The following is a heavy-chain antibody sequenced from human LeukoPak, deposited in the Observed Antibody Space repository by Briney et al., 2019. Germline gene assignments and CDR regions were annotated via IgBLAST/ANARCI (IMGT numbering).Heavy chain of an antibody. Sequence: ASVKVSCKASGYTFTGYYMHWVRQAPGQGLEWMGRINPNSGDTNYAQKFQGRVTMTRDTSISTAYMEMSRLRSDDTAVYYCARQGGDYVRFDPWGQGTLVTVSS. D-gene: IGHD4-17*01. V-gene: IGHV1-2*06. CDR3: ARQGGDYVRFDP. CDR1: GYTFTGYY. CDR2: INPNSGDT. J-gene: IGHJ5*02.